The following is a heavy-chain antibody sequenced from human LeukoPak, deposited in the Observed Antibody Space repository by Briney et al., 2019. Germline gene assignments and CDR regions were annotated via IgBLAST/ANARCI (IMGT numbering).Heavy chain of an antibody. Sequence: GESLRLSSAGSGFTFSSHSMNWIRQAPGKGLEWLSHISADSSIIHYAASVRGRITISRDNAENSLFLQMRSLRAEDTAVYYCTKDSSGGRTYSEPDFWGQGTLVIVST. J-gene: IGHJ4*02. V-gene: IGHV3-48*04. CDR2: ISADSSII. CDR1: GFTFSSHS. CDR3: TKDSSGGRTYSEPDF. D-gene: IGHD2-8*02.